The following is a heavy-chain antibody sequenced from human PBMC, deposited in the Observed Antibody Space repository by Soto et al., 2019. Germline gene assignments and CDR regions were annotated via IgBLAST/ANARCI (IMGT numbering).Heavy chain of an antibody. D-gene: IGHD4-17*01. V-gene: IGHV3-30*03. CDR3: ARGPSYSDSYFDH. CDR2: ISYDGNNK. J-gene: IGHJ4*02. CDR1: GFTFDDYA. Sequence: HPGGSLRLSCAASGFTFDDYAMHWVRQAPGKGLQWLAVISYDGNNKYYADSVEGRFTISRDNSKNTVYLQMNSLRLEDTAVYYCARGPSYSDSYFDHWGQGTLVTVSS.